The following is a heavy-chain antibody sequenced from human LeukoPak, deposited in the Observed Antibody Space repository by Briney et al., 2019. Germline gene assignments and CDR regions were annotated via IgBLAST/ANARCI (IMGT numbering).Heavy chain of an antibody. Sequence: PGGSLRLSCAASGFTFDDYAMHWVRQAPGKGLEWVSSISSSGSYIYYADSVKGRFTISRDNAKNSLYLQMNSLRAEDTAVYYCARDLVDYWGQGTLVTVSS. CDR1: GFTFDDYA. CDR3: ARDLVDY. D-gene: IGHD2-2*01. J-gene: IGHJ4*02. CDR2: ISSSGSYI. V-gene: IGHV3-21*01.